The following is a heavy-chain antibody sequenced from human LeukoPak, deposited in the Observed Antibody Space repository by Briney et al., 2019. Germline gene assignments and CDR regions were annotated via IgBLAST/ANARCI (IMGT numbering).Heavy chain of an antibody. D-gene: IGHD3-10*01. CDR1: GGTFSSYA. CDR3: ARDRDYYGSGSYYNWFDP. CDR2: IIPIFGTA. V-gene: IGHV1-69*01. Sequence: GSSVKVSCKASGGTFSSYAISWVRQAPGQGLEWMGGIIPIFGTANYAQKFQGRVTITADESTSTAYMELSSLRSEDTAVYYCARDRDYYGSGSYYNWFDPWGQGTLVTVSS. J-gene: IGHJ5*02.